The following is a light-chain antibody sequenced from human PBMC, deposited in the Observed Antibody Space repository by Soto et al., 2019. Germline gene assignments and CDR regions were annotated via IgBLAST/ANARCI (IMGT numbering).Light chain of an antibody. V-gene: IGKV3-20*01. CDR2: GAS. CDR3: QQYGSSPPLT. Sequence: EIVLTQSPATLSLSPGQRATLSCRASQRVSSNYLAWYQQKPGQAPRLLIYGASSRATGTPDRFSGSGSGTDFTLTISRLEPEDFVVYYCQQYGSSPPLTFGGGTKVDI. J-gene: IGKJ4*01. CDR1: QRVSSNY.